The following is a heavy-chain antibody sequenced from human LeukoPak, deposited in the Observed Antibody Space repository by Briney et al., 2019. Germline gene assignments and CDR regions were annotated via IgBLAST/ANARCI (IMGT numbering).Heavy chain of an antibody. D-gene: IGHD6-13*01. CDR3: AREEYSSSWYYDY. CDR1: GFTFSSYS. CDR2: ISSSSSYI. J-gene: IGHJ4*02. Sequence: TGGSLRLSCAASGFTFSSYSMNWVRQAPGKGLEWVSSISSSSSYIYYADSVKGRFTISRDNAKNSLYLQMNSLRAEDTAVYYCAREEYSSSWYYDYWGQGTLVTVSS. V-gene: IGHV3-21*01.